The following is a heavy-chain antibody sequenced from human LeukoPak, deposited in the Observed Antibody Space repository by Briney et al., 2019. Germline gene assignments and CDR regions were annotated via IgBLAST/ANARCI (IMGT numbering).Heavy chain of an antibody. J-gene: IGHJ4*02. D-gene: IGHD1-26*01. CDR3: AEGGATTGYY. CDR1: GGTFSSYA. V-gene: IGHV1-69*13. Sequence: ASVKVSCKASGGTFSSYAISWVRQAPGQGLEWMGGIIPIFGTANYAQKFRGRVTITADESTSTAYMELSSLRSEDTAVYYCAEGGATTGYYWGQGTLVTVSS. CDR2: IIPIFGTA.